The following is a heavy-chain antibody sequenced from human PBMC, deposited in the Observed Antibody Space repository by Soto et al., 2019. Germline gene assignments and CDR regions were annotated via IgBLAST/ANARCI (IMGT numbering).Heavy chain of an antibody. V-gene: IGHV1-18*01. CDR2: ISTYNGNT. J-gene: IGHJ4*02. CDR3: ARARQYYFDY. CDR1: GYTFTSFG. Sequence: ASVKVSCKASGYTFTSFGISWVRQAPGQGLEWMGWISTYNGNTTYAQKLQGRVTMTTDTSTSTAYMELSRLRSDDTAVYYCARARQYYFDYWGQGTLVTAPQ.